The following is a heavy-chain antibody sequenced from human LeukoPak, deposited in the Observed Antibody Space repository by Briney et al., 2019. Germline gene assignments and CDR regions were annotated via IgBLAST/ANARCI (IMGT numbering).Heavy chain of an antibody. CDR2: INHSGST. Sequence: MTSETLSLTCAVYGGSFSGYYWSWIRQPPGKGLEWIGEINHSGSTNYNPSLKSRVTISVDTSKNQFSLKLSSVTAADTAVYYCARGRRLRWYSSSWYVTKGYFDYWGQGTLVTVSS. CDR1: GGSFSGYY. CDR3: ARGRRLRWYSSSWYVTKGYFDY. D-gene: IGHD6-13*01. V-gene: IGHV4-34*01. J-gene: IGHJ4*02.